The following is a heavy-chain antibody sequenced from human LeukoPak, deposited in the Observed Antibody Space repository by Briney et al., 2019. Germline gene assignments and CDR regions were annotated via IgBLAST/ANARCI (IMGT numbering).Heavy chain of an antibody. J-gene: IGHJ4*02. CDR3: ARDKRASVAAAGYYFDY. CDR2: IYSGGST. V-gene: IGHV3-53*01. CDR1: GFTVSSNY. Sequence: GGSLRLSCAASGFTVSSNYMSWVRQAPGKGLEWVSVIYSGGSTYYADSVKGRFTISRDNSKNTLYLQMNSLRAEDTAVYYCARDKRASVAAAGYYFDYWGQGTLVTVSS. D-gene: IGHD6-13*01.